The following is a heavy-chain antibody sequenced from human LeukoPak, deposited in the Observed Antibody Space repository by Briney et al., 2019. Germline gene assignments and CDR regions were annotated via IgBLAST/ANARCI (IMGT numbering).Heavy chain of an antibody. D-gene: IGHD4-17*01. CDR1: GYSFTNYW. J-gene: IGHJ4*02. CDR3: ARSGYGDYNFDY. CDR2: IYPGDSDT. V-gene: IGHV5-51*01. Sequence: GEFLKISCKSSGYSFTNYWIGWGRQMSGKGLELMGIIYPGDSDTKYSPSLQGQVTISVDKSISTAYLQWSSLKASDTAMYYCARSGYGDYNFDYWGQGTLVTVSS.